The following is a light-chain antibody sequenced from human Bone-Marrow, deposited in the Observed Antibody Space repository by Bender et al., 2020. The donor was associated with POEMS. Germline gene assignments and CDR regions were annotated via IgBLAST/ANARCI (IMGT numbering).Light chain of an antibody. Sequence: SYVLTQPGSVSVAPGKTATITCGGKNIGTKNVHWYQQKPGQAPILVISNDSDRPSGIPERFSGSNSGNTATLTISSVEAGDEVDYYCQVWDSSSDHWVFGGGTKLTVL. V-gene: IGLV3-21*04. CDR3: QVWDSSSDHWV. CDR2: NDS. J-gene: IGLJ3*02. CDR1: NIGTKN.